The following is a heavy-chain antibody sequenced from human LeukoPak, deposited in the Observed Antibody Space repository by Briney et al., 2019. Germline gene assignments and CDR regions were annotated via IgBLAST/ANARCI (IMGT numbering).Heavy chain of an antibody. Sequence: PGGSLRLSCAASGFTFDDYGMSWVRQAPGKGLEWVSGINWNGGSTGYADSVKGRFTISRDNAKNSLYLQMNSLRAEDTALYHCARAGGFVVVPADGYYMDVWGKGTTVTVSS. CDR2: INWNGGST. CDR3: ARAGGFVVVPADGYYMDV. J-gene: IGHJ6*03. V-gene: IGHV3-20*01. D-gene: IGHD2-2*01. CDR1: GFTFDDYG.